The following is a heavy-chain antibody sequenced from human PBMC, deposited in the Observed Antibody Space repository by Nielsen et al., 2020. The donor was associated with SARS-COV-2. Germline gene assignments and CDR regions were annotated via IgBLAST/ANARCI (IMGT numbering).Heavy chain of an antibody. D-gene: IGHD6-6*01. V-gene: IGHV3-48*03. CDR3: AKDTRALVRPYYYYGMDV. CDR2: ISSSGSTI. CDR1: GFTFSSYE. Sequence: GESLKISCAASGFTFSSYEMNWVRQAPGKGLEWVSYISSSGSTIYYADSVKGRFTISRDNAKNSLYLQMNSLRAEDTALYYCAKDTRALVRPYYYYGMDVWGQGTTVTVSS. J-gene: IGHJ6*02.